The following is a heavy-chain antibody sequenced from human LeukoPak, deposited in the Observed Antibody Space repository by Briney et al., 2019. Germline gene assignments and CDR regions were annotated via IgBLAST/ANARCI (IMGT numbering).Heavy chain of an antibody. CDR2: ISYDGSNK. J-gene: IGHJ5*02. CDR1: GFTFSSYA. D-gene: IGHD5-18*01. Sequence: GGSLRLSCAASGFTFSSYAMHWVRQAPGKGLEWVAVISYDGSNKYYADSVKGRFTISRDNSKNTLYLQMNSLRAEDTAVYYCARGRVQLTGWFDPWGQGTLVTVCS. CDR3: ARGRVQLTGWFDP. V-gene: IGHV3-30-3*01.